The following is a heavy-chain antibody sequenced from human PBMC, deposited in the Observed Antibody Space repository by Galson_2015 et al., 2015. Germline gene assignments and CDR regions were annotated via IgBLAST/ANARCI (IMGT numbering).Heavy chain of an antibody. J-gene: IGHJ4*02. V-gene: IGHV3-49*03. CDR2: IGSKAYGGTT. D-gene: IGHD3-3*01. CDR1: GFTFGDYA. Sequence: SLRLSCAASGFTFGDYAMSWFRQAPGKGLEWVGFIGSKAYGGTTEYAASVKGRFTISRDDSKSIAYLQMNNLKTEDTAVYYCRRGRFWSGCLVTAFDYWGQGSLVAVSS. CDR3: RRGRFWSGCLVTAFDY.